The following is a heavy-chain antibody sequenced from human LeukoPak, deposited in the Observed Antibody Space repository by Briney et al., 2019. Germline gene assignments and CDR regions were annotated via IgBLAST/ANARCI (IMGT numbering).Heavy chain of an antibody. Sequence: ASVKVSCKASGYTFTGYYMHWVRQAPGQGLEGMGWINPNSGGTNYAQKFQGRVTMTRDTSISTAYMELSRLRSDDTAVYYCAREMAVAAAGYWFDPWGQGTLVTVSS. CDR2: INPNSGGT. J-gene: IGHJ5*02. D-gene: IGHD6-13*01. V-gene: IGHV1-2*02. CDR1: GYTFTGYY. CDR3: AREMAVAAAGYWFDP.